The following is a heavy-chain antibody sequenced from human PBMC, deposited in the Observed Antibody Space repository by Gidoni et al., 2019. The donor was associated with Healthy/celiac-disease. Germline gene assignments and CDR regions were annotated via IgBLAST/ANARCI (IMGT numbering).Heavy chain of an antibody. V-gene: IGHV1-18*01. Sequence: QVQLVQSGAEVKKPGASVKVSCKASGYTFTSYGISWVRQAPGQGLEWMGWISAYNGNTNYAQKLQGRVTMTTDTSTSTAYMELRSLRSDDTAVYYCARDHKRASTMVRGAPDYWGQGTLVTVSS. CDR2: ISAYNGNT. CDR3: ARDHKRASTMVRGAPDY. CDR1: GYTFTSYG. D-gene: IGHD3-10*01. J-gene: IGHJ4*02.